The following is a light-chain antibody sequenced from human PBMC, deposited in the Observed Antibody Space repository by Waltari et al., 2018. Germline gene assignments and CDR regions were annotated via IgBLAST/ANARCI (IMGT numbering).Light chain of an antibody. J-gene: IGLJ2*01. V-gene: IGLV3-1*01. CDR3: QTWDSSTVV. CDR2: QDN. CDR1: KLENKY. Sequence: SYELTQPPSVSVSPGQAASITCSGDKLENKYVCWYQQKPGQSPVGVIYQDNRRPSGITERVSGSNAGNTVTLTISGTQGMDEADYYWQTWDSSTVVFGGGTKVTVL.